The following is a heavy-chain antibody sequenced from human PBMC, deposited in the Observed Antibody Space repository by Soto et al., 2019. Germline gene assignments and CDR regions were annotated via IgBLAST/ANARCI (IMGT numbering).Heavy chain of an antibody. CDR2: INWNGGST. Sequence: EVQLVESGGGVVRPGGSLRLSCAASGFTFDDYGMSWVRQAPGKGLEWVSGINWNGGSTGYADSVKGRFTISRDNAKNSLHLQMNSPRAEDTALYYCARHIAALDYYYGMDVWGQGTTVTVSS. D-gene: IGHD6-6*01. J-gene: IGHJ6*02. V-gene: IGHV3-20*04. CDR1: GFTFDDYG. CDR3: ARHIAALDYYYGMDV.